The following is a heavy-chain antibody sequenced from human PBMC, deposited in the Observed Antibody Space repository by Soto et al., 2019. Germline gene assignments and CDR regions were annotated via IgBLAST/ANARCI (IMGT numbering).Heavy chain of an antibody. V-gene: IGHV3-23*01. CDR1: GFTFSNYA. CDR3: ARPGSTKVVWNGDFDN. CDR2: ISSGGST. D-gene: IGHD2-2*01. Sequence: GGSLRLSCAASGFTFSNYAMNWVRQAPGKGLEWVSVISSGGSTYYADSVKGRFTISRDNSKNTLYLQMNSLRADDTAVYYCARPGSTKVVWNGDFDNWGQGALVTVSS. J-gene: IGHJ4*02.